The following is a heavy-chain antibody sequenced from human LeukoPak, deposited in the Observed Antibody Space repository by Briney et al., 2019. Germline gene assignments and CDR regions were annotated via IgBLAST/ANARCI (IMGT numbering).Heavy chain of an antibody. CDR2: IKQDGSEK. V-gene: IGHV3-7*01. CDR1: GFTCSSYW. J-gene: IGHJ4*02. Sequence: GGSLRLSCAASGFTCSSYWMSWVRQAPGKGLEWVANIKQDGSEKYYVDSVKGRFTISRDNAKNSLYLQMNSLRAEDTAVYYCARDRVIGVYWGQGTLVTVSS. D-gene: IGHD2/OR15-2a*01. CDR3: ARDRVIGVY.